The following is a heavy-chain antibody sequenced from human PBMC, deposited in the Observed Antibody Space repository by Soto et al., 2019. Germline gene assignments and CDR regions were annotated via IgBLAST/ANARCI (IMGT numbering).Heavy chain of an antibody. D-gene: IGHD3-10*01. V-gene: IGHV3-48*04. J-gene: IGHJ4*02. CDR1: GFTFSSYS. CDR3: AREFGEFDY. Sequence: GGSLRLSCAASGFTFSSYSMNWVRQAPGKGLEWVSYISSSSSTIYYADSVKGRFTISRDNAKNSLYLQMNSLRAEDTAVYYCAREFGEFDYWGQGTLVTVSS. CDR2: ISSSSSTI.